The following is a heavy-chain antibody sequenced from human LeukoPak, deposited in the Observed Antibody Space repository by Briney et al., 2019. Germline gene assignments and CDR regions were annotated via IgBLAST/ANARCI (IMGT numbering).Heavy chain of an antibody. Sequence: SETLSLTCTVSGGSISTSGYYWGWIRQPPEKGLEWIGSVYYSGTSYYNPSLKSRVTISVDTSKNQSSLKLTSVTAADTAIYYCARRDGALDYWGQGTLVTVSS. D-gene: IGHD2-21*02. V-gene: IGHV4-39*01. CDR2: VYYSGTS. J-gene: IGHJ4*02. CDR1: GGSISTSGYY. CDR3: ARRDGALDY.